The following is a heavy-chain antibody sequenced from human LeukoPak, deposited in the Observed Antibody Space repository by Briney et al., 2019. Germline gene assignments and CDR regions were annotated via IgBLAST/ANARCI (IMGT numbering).Heavy chain of an antibody. J-gene: IGHJ3*02. Sequence: ASVKVSCKASGYNFIGHYIHWVRQAPGQGLQWIGWISPNTGVTKYAQKFQGRVTMTRDTSISTAYVELSGLGSDDTAIYYCATIETGVINIWGQGTMVIVSS. V-gene: IGHV1-2*02. CDR2: ISPNTGVT. CDR1: GYNFIGHY. CDR3: ATIETGVINI. D-gene: IGHD1-26*01.